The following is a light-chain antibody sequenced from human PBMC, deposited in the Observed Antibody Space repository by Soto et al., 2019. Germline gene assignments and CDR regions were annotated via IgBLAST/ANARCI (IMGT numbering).Light chain of an antibody. V-gene: IGLV1-47*02. Sequence: QPVLTQPPSASGTPGQRVTISCSGSSSNIGSNFAYWYQQLPGTAPKLLIYSNNQRPSGVPDRFSGSKSGTSASLAISGLRSEDEADYYCAAWDDSLSGWVFGGGTKLTVL. CDR2: SNN. J-gene: IGLJ3*02. CDR1: SSNIGSNF. CDR3: AAWDDSLSGWV.